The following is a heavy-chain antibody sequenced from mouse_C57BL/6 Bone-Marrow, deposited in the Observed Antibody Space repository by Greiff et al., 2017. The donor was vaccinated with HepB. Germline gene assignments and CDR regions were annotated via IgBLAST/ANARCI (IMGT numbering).Heavy chain of an antibody. V-gene: IGHV5-4*01. CDR3: AREDYTVGFAY. J-gene: IGHJ3*01. CDR2: ISDGGSYT. Sequence: EVHLVESGGGLVKPGGSLKLSCAASGFTFSSYAMSWVRQTPEKRLEWVATISDGGSYTYYPDNVKGRFTISRDNDKNNLYLQMSHLKSEDTAMYYCAREDYTVGFAYWGQGTLVTVSA. D-gene: IGHD2-4*01. CDR1: GFTFSSYA.